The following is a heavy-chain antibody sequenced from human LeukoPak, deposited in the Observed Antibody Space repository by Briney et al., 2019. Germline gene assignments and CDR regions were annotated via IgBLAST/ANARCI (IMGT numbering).Heavy chain of an antibody. CDR2: IYYSGST. D-gene: IGHD3-10*01. V-gene: IGHV4-39*07. J-gene: IGHJ4*02. CDR1: GGSINSYY. Sequence: SETLSLTCTVSGGSINSYYWGWIRQPPGKGLEWIGSIYYSGSTYYNPSLKSRVTISVDTSKNQFSLKLSSVTAADTAVYYCARDLGDSTFDFWGQGTLVTVSS. CDR3: ARDLGDSTFDF.